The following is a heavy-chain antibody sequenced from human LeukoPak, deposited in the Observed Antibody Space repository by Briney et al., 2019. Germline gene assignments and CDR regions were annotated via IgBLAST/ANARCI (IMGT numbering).Heavy chain of an antibody. CDR1: GGSISSYY. Sequence: SETLSLTCTVSGGSISSYYWSWIRQPPGKGLEWIGYIYYSGSTNYNPSLKSRVTISVDTSKNQFSLKLSSVTAADTAVYYCARDKTEGYYYYYMDVWGKGTTVIVSS. D-gene: IGHD1-14*01. V-gene: IGHV4-59*01. J-gene: IGHJ6*03. CDR2: IYYSGST. CDR3: ARDKTEGYYYYYMDV.